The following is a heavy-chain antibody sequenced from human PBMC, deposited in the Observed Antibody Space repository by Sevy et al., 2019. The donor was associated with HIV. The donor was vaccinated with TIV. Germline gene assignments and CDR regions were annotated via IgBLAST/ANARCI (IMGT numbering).Heavy chain of an antibody. D-gene: IGHD5-18*01. CDR1: GFTVSSNY. CDR2: IYSGGST. V-gene: IGHV3-66*02. J-gene: IGHJ4*02. CDR3: TKYSYGYFDY. Sequence: GGSLRLSCAASGFTVSSNYMSWVRQAPGKGLEWGSVIYSGGSTYYADSVKGRFTISRDNSKNTLYLQMNSLRAEDTAVYYCTKYSYGYFDYWGQGTLVTVSS.